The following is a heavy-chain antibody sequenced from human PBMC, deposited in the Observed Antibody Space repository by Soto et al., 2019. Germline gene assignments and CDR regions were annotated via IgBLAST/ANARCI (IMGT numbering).Heavy chain of an antibody. D-gene: IGHD4-17*01. CDR3: ARDPAVRDYGDLPYYFDY. Sequence: QVQLQESGPGLVKPSGTLSLTCAVSGGSISSSNWWSWVRQPAGKGLEWIGEIYHSGSTNYNPSLKSRVTISVDKSKNQFSLKLSSVTAADTAVYYCARDPAVRDYGDLPYYFDYWGQGTLVTVSS. V-gene: IGHV4-4*02. CDR2: IYHSGST. CDR1: GGSISSSNW. J-gene: IGHJ4*02.